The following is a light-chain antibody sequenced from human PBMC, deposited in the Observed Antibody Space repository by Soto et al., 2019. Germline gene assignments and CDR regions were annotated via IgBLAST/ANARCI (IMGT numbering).Light chain of an antibody. CDR2: SSN. V-gene: IGLV1-44*01. J-gene: IGLJ3*02. Sequence: QSVLTQPPSASGTPGQRVTISCSGSSSNIGINAINWYQQFPGAAPKLLIYSSNQRPSGVPDRFSASKSGTSASLAISGLQSEDEAVYYCAAWDDSLNGRVFGGGTKLTVL. CDR1: SSNIGINA. CDR3: AAWDDSLNGRV.